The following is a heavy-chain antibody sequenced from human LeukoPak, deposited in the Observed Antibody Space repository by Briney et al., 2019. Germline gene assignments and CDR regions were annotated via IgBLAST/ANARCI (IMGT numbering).Heavy chain of an antibody. CDR2: IFYSGST. Sequence: TSETLSLTCTVSGGSISSYYWSWIRQPPGKGLEWIGFIFYSGSTNYNPSLKSRVTISLDTSRNQFSLKLSSVTAADTAAYYCARTNAFDIWSQGTVVTVSS. CDR3: ARTNAFDI. V-gene: IGHV4-59*01. J-gene: IGHJ3*02. CDR1: GGSISSYY.